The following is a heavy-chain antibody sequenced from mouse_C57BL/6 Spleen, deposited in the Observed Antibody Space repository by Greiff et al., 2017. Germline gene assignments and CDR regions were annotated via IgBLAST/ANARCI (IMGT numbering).Heavy chain of an antibody. CDR2: IYPGDGDT. CDR1: GYAFSSSW. CDR3: ARGPMDY. Sequence: VQLQESGPELVKPGASVKISCKASGYAFSSSWMNWVKQRPGKGLEWIGRIYPGDGDTNYNGKFKGKATLTADTSSSTAYMQLSSLTSEDSAVYFCARGPMDYWGQGTSVTVSS. J-gene: IGHJ4*01. V-gene: IGHV1-82*01.